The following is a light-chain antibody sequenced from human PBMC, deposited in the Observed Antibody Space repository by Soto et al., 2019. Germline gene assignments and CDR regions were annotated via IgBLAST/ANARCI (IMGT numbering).Light chain of an antibody. CDR3: QQYGSSQFT. CDR2: DTS. Sequence: EIVLMQSPGTLSLSPGEGATLSCRASQSVNNNYLAWYQQRPGQAPTVLIFDTSRRATGVPDRFSGSGSGTDFTLRISRVEPDDFAVYYCQQYGSSQFTFGFGTKVNIK. J-gene: IGKJ3*01. CDR1: QSVNNNY. V-gene: IGKV3-20*01.